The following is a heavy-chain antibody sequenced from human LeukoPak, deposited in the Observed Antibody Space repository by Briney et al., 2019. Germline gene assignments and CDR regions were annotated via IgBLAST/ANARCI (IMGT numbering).Heavy chain of an antibody. CDR2: ISSSGSTI. CDR1: GFTLSDYY. D-gene: IGHD5-18*01. CDR3: ARDREDTAMAY. J-gene: IGHJ4*02. Sequence: GGSLRLSCAASGFTLSDYYMSWIRQAPGKGLEWVSYISSSGSTIYYADSVKGRFTISRDNAKNSLYLQMNSLRAEDTAVYYCARDREDTAMAYWGQGTLVTVSS. V-gene: IGHV3-11*04.